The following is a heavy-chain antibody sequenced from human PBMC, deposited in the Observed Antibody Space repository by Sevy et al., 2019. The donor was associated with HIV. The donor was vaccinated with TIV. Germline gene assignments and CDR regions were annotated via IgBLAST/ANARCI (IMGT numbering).Heavy chain of an antibody. CDR2: ISDDSRYI. CDR3: ARDFTIFVVVSGIDY. D-gene: IGHD3-3*01. V-gene: IGHV3-21*04. J-gene: IGHJ4*01. CDR1: GFNFRTYS. Sequence: GGSLRLSCAASGFNFRTYSMNWVRQAPGKGLEWLSSISDDSRYIYYSDSVKGRFTISRANAKNLLFLQMNNLRVEDTAIYYCARDFTIFVVVSGIDYWGQGNLVTVSS.